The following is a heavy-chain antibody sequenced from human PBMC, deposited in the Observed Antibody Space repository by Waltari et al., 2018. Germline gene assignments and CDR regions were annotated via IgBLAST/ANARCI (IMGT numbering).Heavy chain of an antibody. CDR2: IYTSGST. Sequence: QVQLQESGPGLVKPSETLSLTCTVSGGSISSYYWSWIRQPAGKGLEWIGRIYTSGSTNYNPSLKRRVTISVDKSKNQFSLKLSSVTAADTAVYYCARDRALLWFGEKRGDAFDIWGQGTMVTVSS. CDR3: ARDRALLWFGEKRGDAFDI. V-gene: IGHV4-4*07. CDR1: GGSISSYY. J-gene: IGHJ3*02. D-gene: IGHD3-10*01.